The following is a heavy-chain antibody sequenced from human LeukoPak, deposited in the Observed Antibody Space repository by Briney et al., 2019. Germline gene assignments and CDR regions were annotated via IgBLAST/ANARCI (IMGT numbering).Heavy chain of an antibody. D-gene: IGHD6-19*01. V-gene: IGHV4-38-2*02. CDR2: IYHSGST. Sequence: SETLSLTCTVSGYSISSGYYWGWIRQPPGKGLEWIGSIYHSGSTFDNPSLKSRVTISVDTSKNQFSLKLSSVTAADTAVYYCARVKTGYSSGWYDNWFDPWGQGTLVTVSS. CDR3: ARVKTGYSSGWYDNWFDP. CDR1: GYSISSGYY. J-gene: IGHJ5*02.